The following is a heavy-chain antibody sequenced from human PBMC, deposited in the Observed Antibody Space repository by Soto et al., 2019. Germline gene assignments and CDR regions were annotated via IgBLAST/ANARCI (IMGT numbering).Heavy chain of an antibody. V-gene: IGHV3-21*01. CDR3: ARWGPYGDYGTSY. D-gene: IGHD4-17*01. CDR1: GFTFSSYS. J-gene: IGHJ4*02. Sequence: PGGSLRLSCAASGFTFSSYSMNWVRQAPGKGLEWVSSISSSSSYIYYADSVKGRFTISRDNAKNSLYLQMDSLRAEDTAVYYCARWGPYGDYGTSYWGQGTLVTVSS. CDR2: ISSSSSYI.